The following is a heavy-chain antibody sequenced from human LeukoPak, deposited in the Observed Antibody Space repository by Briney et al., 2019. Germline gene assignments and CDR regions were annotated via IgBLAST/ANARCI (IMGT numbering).Heavy chain of an antibody. Sequence: ASVKVSCKASGYTFTGYYMHWVRQAPGQGLEWMGWMNPNSGNTGYAQKFQGRVTMTRNTSISTAYMELSSLRSEDTAVYYCARGGKYYDFWSGYYHPFDYWGQGTLVTVSS. V-gene: IGHV1-8*02. CDR2: MNPNSGNT. J-gene: IGHJ4*02. CDR3: ARGGKYYDFWSGYYHPFDY. D-gene: IGHD3-3*01. CDR1: GYTFTGYY.